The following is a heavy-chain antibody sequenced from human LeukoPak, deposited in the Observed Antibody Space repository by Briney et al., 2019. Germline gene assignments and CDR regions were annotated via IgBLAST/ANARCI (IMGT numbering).Heavy chain of an antibody. V-gene: IGHV3-48*03. CDR1: GFTFSSYE. J-gene: IGHJ4*02. D-gene: IGHD3-22*01. CDR3: ARDNYDTGGYYFD. CDR2: ISSGGDTT. Sequence: GGSLRLSCAASGFTFSSYEMNWVRQAPGKGLDWGSYISSGGDTTYYADSVKGRFTISRDNAKNSLYLQMNSLRAEDTAVYYCARDNYDTGGYYFDWGQGTLVTVSS.